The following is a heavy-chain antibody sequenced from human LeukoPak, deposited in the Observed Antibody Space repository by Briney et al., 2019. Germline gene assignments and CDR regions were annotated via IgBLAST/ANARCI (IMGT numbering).Heavy chain of an antibody. J-gene: IGHJ4*02. V-gene: IGHV1-24*01. D-gene: IGHD3-10*01. CDR2: FDPEDGET. Sequence: ASVKVSCKVSGYTLTELSMHWVRQAPGKGLEWMGGFDPEDGETIYAQKFQGRVTMTRNTSISTAYMELSSLRSEDTAVYYCARITMVRGVIGYWGQGTLVTVSS. CDR1: GYTLTELS. CDR3: ARITMVRGVIGY.